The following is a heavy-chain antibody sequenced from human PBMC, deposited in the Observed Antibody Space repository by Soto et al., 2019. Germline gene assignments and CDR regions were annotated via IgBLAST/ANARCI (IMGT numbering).Heavy chain of an antibody. Sequence: SVKVSCKASGFTFTSSAVQWVRQARGQRLEWIGWIVVGSGNTNYAQKFQERVTITKNTLYLQMNSLRAEDTAVYYCANLVGPGGIPGGMDVWGQGTTVTVSS. V-gene: IGHV1-58*01. J-gene: IGHJ6*02. CDR2: IVVGSGNT. CDR1: GFTFTSSA. CDR3: ANLVGPGGIPGGMDV. D-gene: IGHD1-26*01.